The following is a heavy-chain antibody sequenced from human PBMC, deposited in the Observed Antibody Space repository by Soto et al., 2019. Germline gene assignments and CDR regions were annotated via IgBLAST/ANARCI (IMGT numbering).Heavy chain of an antibody. CDR3: ARARKGDYGDALDC. V-gene: IGHV3-13*01. CDR1: GFTFSSYD. Sequence: EVQLVESGGGLVQPGGSLRLSCAASGFTFSSYDMHWVRQATGKGLEWVSAIGTAGDTYYPGSVKGRFTISRENAKNSLYLQMNRLRAGDTAVYYCARARKGDYGDALDCWGQGTLVTVSS. D-gene: IGHD4-17*01. J-gene: IGHJ4*02. CDR2: IGTAGDT.